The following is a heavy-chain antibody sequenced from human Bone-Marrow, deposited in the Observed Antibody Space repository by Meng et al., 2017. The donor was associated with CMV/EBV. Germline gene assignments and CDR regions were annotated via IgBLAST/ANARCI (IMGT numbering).Heavy chain of an antibody. D-gene: IGHD6-13*01. CDR3: ARGVGIAAAGVDY. CDR1: GGSISSSNW. V-gene: IGHV4-4*02. J-gene: IGHJ4*02. Sequence: GSLRLSCAVSGGSISSSNWWSWVRQPPGKGLEWIGEIYHSGSTNYNPSLKSRVTISVDKSKNQFSLKLSSVTAADTAVYYCARGVGIAAAGVDYWGQGTLVTVSS. CDR2: IYHSGST.